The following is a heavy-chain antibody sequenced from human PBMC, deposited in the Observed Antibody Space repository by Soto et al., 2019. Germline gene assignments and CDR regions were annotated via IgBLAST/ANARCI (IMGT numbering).Heavy chain of an antibody. CDR2: IKVDSGYT. V-gene: IGHV1-18*04. D-gene: IGHD5-12*01. CDR3: ATSYESGFDP. Sequence: QLQLVQSAAEVKKPGASVRVSCKASGYPFIKYGISWIRQAPEQGLEWMGWIKVDSGYTNYAQKFQGRVTMNTDTSSDTAFMELRSLRSDDTAVYYCATSYESGFDPWGQRTLVSVSS. CDR1: GYPFIKYG. J-gene: IGHJ5*02.